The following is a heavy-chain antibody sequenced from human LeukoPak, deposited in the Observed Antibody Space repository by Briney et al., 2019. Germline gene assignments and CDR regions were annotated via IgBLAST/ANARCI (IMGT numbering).Heavy chain of an antibody. D-gene: IGHD3-22*01. CDR3: ATYSSLNTREFQY. CDR2: IRQDGGET. CDR1: GLTFSRDW. V-gene: IGHV3-7*01. Sequence: GGSLRLSCEASGLTFSRDWMGWVRQAPGKGLEWVANIRQDGGETYYGDSVKGRFIISRDNAKNSLFLQMNRLRAEDTAVYYCATYSSLNTREFQYWGQGTLVTVSP. J-gene: IGHJ1*01.